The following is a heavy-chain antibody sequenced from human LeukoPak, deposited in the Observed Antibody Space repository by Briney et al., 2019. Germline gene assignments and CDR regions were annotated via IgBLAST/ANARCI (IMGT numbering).Heavy chain of an antibody. D-gene: IGHD6-19*01. J-gene: IGHJ6*02. CDR3: ARAIAVAGKAMAYLHYYGIDV. Sequence: GGSLRLSCAASGFTFGSYAMYWVRQAPGKWLECVAVILYDGGSKYYADSVKGRFTVSRDNSENTLYLQMNSLRPDDTAVYYCARAIAVAGKAMAYLHYYGIDVWGQGTTVPVPS. CDR1: GFTFGSYA. CDR2: ILYDGGSK. V-gene: IGHV3-30*04.